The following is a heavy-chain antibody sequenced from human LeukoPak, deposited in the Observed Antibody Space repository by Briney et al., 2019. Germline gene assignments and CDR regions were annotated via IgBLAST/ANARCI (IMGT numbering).Heavy chain of an antibody. CDR2: IRSDGSST. J-gene: IGHJ4*02. V-gene: IGHV3-64*02. Sequence: GGSLRLSCVASGFSFSDYIMHWVRQAPGKGLEYVSAIRSDGSSTVYPDSVKGRFTISRDNSKSTLYLQLGSLRAEDTAVYYCTRRYGDHSGWAGYHDSWGQGTLVTVSS. CDR3: TRRYGDHSGWAGYHDS. CDR1: GFSFSDYI. D-gene: IGHD6-19*01.